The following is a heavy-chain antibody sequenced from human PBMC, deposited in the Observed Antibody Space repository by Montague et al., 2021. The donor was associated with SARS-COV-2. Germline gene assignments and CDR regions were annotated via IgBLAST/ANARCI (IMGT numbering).Heavy chain of an antibody. D-gene: IGHD2-15*01. V-gene: IGHV3-48*03. CDR3: AATSGDIVVVVAAYYGMDV. CDR1: GLTFSSYE. Sequence: SLRLSCAASGLTFSSYEMNWVRQAPGKGLEWVSHISSSGSTIYYADSVKGRFTISRDNAKNSLYLQMNSLRAEDTAVYYCAATSGDIVVVVAAYYGMDVWGQGTTVTVSS. CDR2: ISSSGSTI. J-gene: IGHJ6*02.